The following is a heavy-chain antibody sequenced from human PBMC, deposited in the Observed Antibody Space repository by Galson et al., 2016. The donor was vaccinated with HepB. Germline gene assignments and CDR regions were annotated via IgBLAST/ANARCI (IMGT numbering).Heavy chain of an antibody. J-gene: IGHJ6*02. CDR1: GLTFTYAW. Sequence: SLRLSCAASGLTFTYAWLNWVRQAPGKGLEWVGRIKGKAGGETTDYAAPVKGRFTISRDDSKRTLYLQMNSLKTEDKAVYYCQWFGERNNGMDVWGQGTTVTVSS. CDR2: IKGKAGGETT. D-gene: IGHD3-10*01. V-gene: IGHV3-15*07. CDR3: QWFGERNNGMDV.